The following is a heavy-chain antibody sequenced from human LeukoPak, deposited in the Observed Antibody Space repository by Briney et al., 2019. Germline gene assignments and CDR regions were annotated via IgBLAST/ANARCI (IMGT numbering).Heavy chain of an antibody. Sequence: SETLSLTCTVSGGSFSGSYYWGWIRPPPGKGLEWIGSIYSGGRIYYNPSLKSRVTISVDTSKNQFSLRLSSVTAADTAVYYCARGQKYRSGYTVTELGSGYFDYWGQGTLVTVSS. CDR1: GGSFSGSYY. V-gene: IGHV4-39*07. J-gene: IGHJ4*02. CDR2: IYSGGRI. CDR3: ARGQKYRSGYTVTELGSGYFDY. D-gene: IGHD5-18*01.